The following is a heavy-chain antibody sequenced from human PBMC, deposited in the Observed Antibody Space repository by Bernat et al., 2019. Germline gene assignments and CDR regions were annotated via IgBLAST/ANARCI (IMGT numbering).Heavy chain of an antibody. Sequence: QVQLQESGPGLVKPSETLSLTCTVSGGSISDYYWSWIRQPPGKGLEWIGYIFYSGNTNYNPSLKSRLTLSVDTSKNQFSLKLSSVTAADTAVYYCGSGGWSGSSYYYYYYMDVWGKGTTVTVSS. CDR1: GGSISDYY. CDR2: IFYSGNT. V-gene: IGHV4-59*01. D-gene: IGHD3-3*01. J-gene: IGHJ6*03. CDR3: GSGGWSGSSYYYYYYMDV.